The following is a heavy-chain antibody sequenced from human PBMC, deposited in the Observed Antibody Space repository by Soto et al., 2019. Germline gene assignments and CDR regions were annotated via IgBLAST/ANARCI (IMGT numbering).Heavy chain of an antibody. CDR2: ISYDGSNK. CDR3: AKDEGVGATLGLPSGNDH. Sequence: QAHLVESGGGVVQPGRSLRLSCAASGFTFSSYAMHWVRQAPGKGLEWVAVISYDGSNKYYADSVKGRLTISRDNSRDTLYLQMNSLRADDTAVYYCAKDEGVGATLGLPSGNDHWGQGTLVTVSS. V-gene: IGHV3-30*18. CDR1: GFTFSSYA. D-gene: IGHD1-26*01. J-gene: IGHJ4*02.